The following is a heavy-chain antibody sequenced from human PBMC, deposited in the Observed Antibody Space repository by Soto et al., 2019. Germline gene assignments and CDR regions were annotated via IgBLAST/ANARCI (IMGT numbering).Heavy chain of an antibody. V-gene: IGHV3-7*01. CDR1: GFTFSSYW. CDR3: ARDTVVAATQSDAFDI. J-gene: IGHJ3*02. Sequence: GGSLRLSCAASGFTFSSYWMSWVRQAPGKGLEWVANIKQAGSEKYYVDSVKGRLTISRDNAKNSLYLQMNSLRAEDTAVYYCARDTVVAATQSDAFDIWGQGTMVTVSS. CDR2: IKQAGSEK. D-gene: IGHD2-15*01.